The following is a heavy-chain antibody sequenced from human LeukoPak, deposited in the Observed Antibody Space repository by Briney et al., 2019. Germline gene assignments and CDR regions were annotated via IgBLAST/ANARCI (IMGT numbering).Heavy chain of an antibody. Sequence: ASVKVSCKASGYTFTSYDINWARQATGQGLEWMGWMNPNSGNTGYAQKFQGRVTMTRDTSTSTVYMELSSLRSEDTAVYYCARGDYYDSSGYPYNWFDPWGQGTLVTVSS. CDR2: MNPNSGNT. CDR1: GYTFTSYD. D-gene: IGHD3-22*01. CDR3: ARGDYYDSSGYPYNWFDP. J-gene: IGHJ5*02. V-gene: IGHV1-8*01.